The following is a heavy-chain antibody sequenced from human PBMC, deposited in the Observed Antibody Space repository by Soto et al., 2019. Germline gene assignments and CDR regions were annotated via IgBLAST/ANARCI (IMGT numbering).Heavy chain of an antibody. CDR1: GGSFSGYY. CDR3: ARRSQGYYYYMDV. D-gene: IGHD3-10*01. V-gene: IGHV4-34*01. J-gene: IGHJ6*03. Sequence: PSETLSLTCAVYGGSFSGYYWSWIRQPPGKGLEWIGEINHSGSTNYNPSLKSRVTISVDTSKNQFSLKLSSVTAADTAVYYCARRSQGYYYYMDVWGKGTTVTVSS. CDR2: INHSGST.